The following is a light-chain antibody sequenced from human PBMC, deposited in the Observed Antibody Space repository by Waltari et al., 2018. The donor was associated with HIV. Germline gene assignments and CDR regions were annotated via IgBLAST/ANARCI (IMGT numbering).Light chain of an antibody. V-gene: IGLV1-44*01. CDR3: AAWDDSLNGWV. J-gene: IGLJ3*02. Sequence: QSVLTQPPSASGTPGQRVTISCSGSSSNTGSNTVNWYHQLPGTPPKLLIYTNNQRPSGVPDRFSGSKSGTSASLAISGLQSEDEADYYCAAWDDSLNGWVFGGGTKLTVL. CDR2: TNN. CDR1: SSNTGSNT.